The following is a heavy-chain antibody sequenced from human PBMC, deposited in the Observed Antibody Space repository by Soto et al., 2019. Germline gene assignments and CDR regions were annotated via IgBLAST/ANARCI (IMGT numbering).Heavy chain of an antibody. J-gene: IGHJ4*02. V-gene: IGHV4-31*03. CDR2: IYYSGST. D-gene: IGHD3-3*01. Sequence: SETLSLTCTVSGGSISSGGYYWSWIRQHPGKGLEWIGYIYYSGSTYYNPSLKSRVTISVDTSKNQFSLKLSSVTAADTAVYYCASTITIFGVAFDYWGQGTLVTVSS. CDR3: ASTITIFGVAFDY. CDR1: GGSISSGGYY.